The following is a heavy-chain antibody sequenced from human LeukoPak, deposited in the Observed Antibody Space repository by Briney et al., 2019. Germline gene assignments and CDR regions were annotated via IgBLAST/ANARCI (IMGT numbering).Heavy chain of an antibody. CDR3: ARMWEPYSDAFDI. J-gene: IGHJ3*02. Sequence: GASVKVSCKASGYTFTSYGISWVGQAPGQGLEWMGWISAYNGNTNYEGRVTMTTDTSTSTAYMELRSLRSDDTAVYYCARMWEPYSDAFDIWGQGTMVTVSS. CDR1: GYTFTSYG. CDR2: ISAYNGNT. V-gene: IGHV1-18*01. D-gene: IGHD1-26*01.